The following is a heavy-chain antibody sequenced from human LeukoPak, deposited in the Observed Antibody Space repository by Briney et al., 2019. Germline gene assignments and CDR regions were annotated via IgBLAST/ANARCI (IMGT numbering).Heavy chain of an antibody. J-gene: IGHJ4*02. V-gene: IGHV3-48*02. CDR2: ISSGSSTI. D-gene: IGHD2-21*01. CDR3: ARPYSGVFDY. CDR1: GFSFSSYS. Sequence: GGSLRLSCAASGFSFSSYSMNWVRQAPGKGLEWVSYISSGSSTIYYADSVKGRFNISRDNAKNSLYLQMNSLRDEDTAVYYCARPYSGVFDYWGQGTLVTVSS.